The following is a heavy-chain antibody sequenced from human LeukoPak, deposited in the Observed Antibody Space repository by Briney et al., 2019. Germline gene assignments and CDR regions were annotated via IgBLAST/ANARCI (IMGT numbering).Heavy chain of an antibody. D-gene: IGHD2-2*01. Sequence: GASVKVSCKASGGTFSSYAISWVRQAPGQGLEWMGGIIPIFGTANYAQKFQGRVTITADESTSTAYMEPSSLRSEDTAVYYCARDPSEYQLLYYFDYWGQGTLVTVSS. CDR2: IIPIFGTA. CDR3: ARDPSEYQLLYYFDY. J-gene: IGHJ4*02. V-gene: IGHV1-69*13. CDR1: GGTFSSYA.